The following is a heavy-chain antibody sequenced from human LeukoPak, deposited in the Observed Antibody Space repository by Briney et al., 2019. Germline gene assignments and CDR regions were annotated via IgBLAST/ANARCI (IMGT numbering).Heavy chain of an antibody. CDR2: IYYRGST. Sequence: SETLSLTCTVSGGSISSYYWSWIRQPPGKGLEWIGYIYYRGSTNYNPSLKSRVTISVDTSKNQFSLKLRSVTAADTAVYYCAREVADGYNQRYFDYWGQGILVTVSS. J-gene: IGHJ4*02. CDR3: AREVADGYNQRYFDY. CDR1: GGSISSYY. D-gene: IGHD5-24*01. V-gene: IGHV4-59*01.